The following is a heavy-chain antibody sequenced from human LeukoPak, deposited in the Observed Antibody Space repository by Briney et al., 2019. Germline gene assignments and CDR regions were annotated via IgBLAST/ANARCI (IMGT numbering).Heavy chain of an antibody. CDR1: GGSISSHY. CDR2: VHYSGST. V-gene: IGHV4-59*08. CDR3: ARLARMTLVRGQSYYYHSMDV. Sequence: SQTLSLTCTVSGGSISSHYWSWIRQPPGKGLEWVGYVHYSGSTNYNPSLKSRVTTSVDTSKNEFSLKLSSVTAADTAVYYCARLARMTLVRGQSYYYHSMDVWGQGTTVTVSS. D-gene: IGHD3-10*01. J-gene: IGHJ6*02.